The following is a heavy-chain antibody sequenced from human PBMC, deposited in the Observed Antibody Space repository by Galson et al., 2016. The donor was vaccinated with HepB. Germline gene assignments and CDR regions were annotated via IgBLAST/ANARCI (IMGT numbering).Heavy chain of an antibody. CDR1: GFTFSPYG. J-gene: IGHJ6*02. Sequence: SLRLSCAASGFTFSPYGMNWVRQAPGKGLEWISYISSGSASMYYADSVKGRFTISRDNAKNSLFLQMNSLRAEDTATYYCTRAYCTGSSCLGMDVWGQGTTVTVSS. D-gene: IGHD2-15*01. CDR3: TRAYCTGSSCLGMDV. CDR2: ISSGSASM. V-gene: IGHV3-48*01.